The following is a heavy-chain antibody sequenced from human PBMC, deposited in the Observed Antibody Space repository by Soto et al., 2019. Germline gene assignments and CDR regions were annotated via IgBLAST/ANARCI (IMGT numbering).Heavy chain of an antibody. CDR3: ARASFIAARYYYYGMDV. CDR2: IIPIFGTA. D-gene: IGHD6-6*01. Sequence: AVKVSCKASGGTFSSYAISWVRQAPGQGLEWMGGIIPIFGTANYAQKFQGRVTITAGESTSTAYMELSSLRSEDTAVYYCARASFIAARYYYYGMDVWGQGTTVTVSS. V-gene: IGHV1-69*13. CDR1: GGTFSSYA. J-gene: IGHJ6*02.